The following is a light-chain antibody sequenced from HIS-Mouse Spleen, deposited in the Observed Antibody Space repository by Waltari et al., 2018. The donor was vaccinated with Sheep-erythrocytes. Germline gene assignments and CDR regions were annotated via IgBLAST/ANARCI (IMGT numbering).Light chain of an antibody. V-gene: IGKV1-12*01. CDR3: QHANSLPIT. Sequence: DIQMTQSPSSVSASVGDRVTITCRASQGISRWLAWYQQKPGKAPKLLNYAASSLQSGVPSRCSGSGSGTDFTLTSSSLQPEDFATYYCQHANSLPITFGQGTRLEIK. CDR2: AAS. J-gene: IGKJ5*01. CDR1: QGISRW.